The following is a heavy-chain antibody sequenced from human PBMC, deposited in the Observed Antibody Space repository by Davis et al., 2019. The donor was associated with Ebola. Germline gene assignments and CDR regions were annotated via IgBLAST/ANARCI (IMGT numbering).Heavy chain of an antibody. CDR1: GFTFSSYA. Sequence: GESLKISCAASGFTFSSYAMHWVRQAPGKGLEWVAVISYDGSNKYYADSVKGRFTISRDNSKNTLFLQMNSLRAEDTAVYYCARTNGYCTNGVCYSPPEGWFDPWGQGTLVTVSS. CDR2: ISYDGSNK. CDR3: ARTNGYCTNGVCYSPPEGWFDP. D-gene: IGHD2-8*01. V-gene: IGHV3-30-3*01. J-gene: IGHJ5*02.